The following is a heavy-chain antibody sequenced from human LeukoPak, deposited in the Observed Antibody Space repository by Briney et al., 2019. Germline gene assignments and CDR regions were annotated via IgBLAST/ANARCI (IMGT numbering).Heavy chain of an antibody. CDR3: ARSPTGSGWYYFDY. D-gene: IGHD6-19*01. CDR1: GLTFSSYE. CDR2: ISTSGSTI. Sequence: GGSLRLSCAASGLTFSSYEMNWVRQAPGKGLEWVSYISTSGSTIYYADSVKGRFTISRDNAKNSLYLQMNSLRVEDTAVYYCARSPTGSGWYYFDYWGQGTLVTVSS. J-gene: IGHJ4*02. V-gene: IGHV3-48*03.